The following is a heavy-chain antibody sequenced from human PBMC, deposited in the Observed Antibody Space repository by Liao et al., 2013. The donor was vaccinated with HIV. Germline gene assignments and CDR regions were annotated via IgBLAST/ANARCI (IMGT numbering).Heavy chain of an antibody. CDR3: ARGGLRILAPYYYYMDV. V-gene: IGHV4-39*07. J-gene: IGHJ6*03. CDR2: IYYSGST. CDR1: GDSISSSNYY. Sequence: QLQLQESGPGLVKPSETLSLTCTVSGDSISSSNYYWGWIRQPPGKGLEWIGSIYYSGSTHYSPSLESRVTFSIDTSKTQFSLRLTSVTAADTAVYYCARGGLRILAPYYYYMDVWGKGTTVTVSS. D-gene: IGHD2-15*01.